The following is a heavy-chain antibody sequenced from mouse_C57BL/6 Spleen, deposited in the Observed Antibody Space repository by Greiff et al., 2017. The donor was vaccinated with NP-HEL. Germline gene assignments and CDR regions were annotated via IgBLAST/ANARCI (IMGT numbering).Heavy chain of an antibody. D-gene: IGHD1-1*01. Sequence: QVQLQQPGAELVMPGASVKLSCKASGYTFTSYWMHWVKQRPGQGLEWIGEIDPSDSYTNYNQKFKGKSTLTVDKSYSTAYMQLSSLTSEDSAVYYCARQDGSSIYYYAMDYWGQGTSVTVSS. CDR2: IDPSDSYT. J-gene: IGHJ4*01. CDR1: GYTFTSYW. CDR3: ARQDGSSIYYYAMDY. V-gene: IGHV1-69*01.